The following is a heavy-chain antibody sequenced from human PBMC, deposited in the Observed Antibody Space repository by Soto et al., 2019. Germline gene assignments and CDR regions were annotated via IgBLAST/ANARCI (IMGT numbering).Heavy chain of an antibody. V-gene: IGHV3-73*01. D-gene: IGHD1-26*01. CDR1: GFSFSDSA. CDR3: TKFSGTSSAPAD. Sequence: GGSLRLSCAASGFSFSDSAMHWVRQASGKGLEWVGRIGNKGQNYATTYGASVKGRFIISLDDLRNTAHLHMNSLKTEDTAIYYCTKFSGTSSAPADLGPGTLVTVSS. CDR2: IGNKGQNYAT. J-gene: IGHJ4*02.